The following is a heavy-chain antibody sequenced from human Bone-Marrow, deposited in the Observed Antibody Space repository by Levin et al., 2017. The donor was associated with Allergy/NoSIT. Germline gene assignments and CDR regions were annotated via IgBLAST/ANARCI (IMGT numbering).Heavy chain of an antibody. J-gene: IGHJ4*02. CDR3: ARDDCGGDCYSDY. CDR1: GGTFSSYI. CDR2: IIPILGIA. V-gene: IGHV1-69*04. Sequence: SVKVSCKASGGTFSSYIISWVRQAPGQGLEWMGRIIPILGIANYAQKFQGRVTITADKSTSTAYMELSSLRSEDTAVYYCARDDCGGDCYSDYWGQGTLVTVSS. D-gene: IGHD2-21*02.